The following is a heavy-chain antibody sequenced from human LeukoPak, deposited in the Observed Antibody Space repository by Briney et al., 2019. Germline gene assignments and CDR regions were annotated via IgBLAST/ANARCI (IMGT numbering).Heavy chain of an antibody. D-gene: IGHD3-22*01. Sequence: SETLSLTCTVSGGSISSSSHYWSWIRQPPGKGLEWIGYIYYSGSTNYNPSLKSRVTISVDTSKNQFSLKLSSVTAADTAVYYCALYDSSGYSDYWGQGTLVTVSS. V-gene: IGHV4-61*05. J-gene: IGHJ4*02. CDR2: IYYSGST. CDR3: ALYDSSGYSDY. CDR1: GGSISSSSHY.